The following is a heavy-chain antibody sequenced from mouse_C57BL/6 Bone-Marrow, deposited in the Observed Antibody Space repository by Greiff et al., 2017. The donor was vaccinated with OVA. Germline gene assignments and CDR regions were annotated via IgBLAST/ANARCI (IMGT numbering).Heavy chain of an antibody. Sequence: QVQLQQPGAELVKPGASVKVSCKASGYTFTSYWMHWVKQRPGQGLEWIGRIHPSASDTNYNQKFKGKATLTVDKSSSTAYMQLSSLTAEDSAVYYCVLDSSGYGFAYWGQGTLVTVSA. CDR2: IHPSASDT. CDR1: GYTFTSYW. CDR3: VLDSSGYGFAY. J-gene: IGHJ3*01. D-gene: IGHD3-2*02. V-gene: IGHV1-74*01.